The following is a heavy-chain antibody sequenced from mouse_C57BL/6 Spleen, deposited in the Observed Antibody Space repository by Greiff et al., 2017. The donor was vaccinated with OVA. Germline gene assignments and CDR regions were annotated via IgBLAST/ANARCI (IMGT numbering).Heavy chain of an antibody. CDR1: GYAFSSYW. V-gene: IGHV1-80*01. D-gene: IGHD1-1*01. CDR2: IYPGDGDT. Sequence: VQLQQSGAELVKPGASVKISCKASGYAFSSYWMNWVKQRPGKGLEWIGQIYPGDGDTNYNGKFKGKATLTADKSSSTAYMQLSSLTSEDSAVYFCARPHIPTVVAPFDYWGQGTTLTVSS. J-gene: IGHJ2*01. CDR3: ARPHIPTVVAPFDY.